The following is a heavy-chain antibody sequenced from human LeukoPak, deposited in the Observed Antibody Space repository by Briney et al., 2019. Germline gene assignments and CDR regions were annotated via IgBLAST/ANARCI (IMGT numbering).Heavy chain of an antibody. V-gene: IGHV1-46*01. J-gene: IGHJ5*02. CDR1: GYTFTTYY. CDR2: INPSRGST. CDR3: ARESGSYGWFDP. Sequence: ASVKVSCKASGYTFTTYYMHWVRQAPGQGLEWMGIINPSRGSTSYAQRFLGRVTMTTDTSTSTVYMELSSLRSGDTAVYYCARESGSYGWFDPWGQGTLVTVSS. D-gene: IGHD1-26*01.